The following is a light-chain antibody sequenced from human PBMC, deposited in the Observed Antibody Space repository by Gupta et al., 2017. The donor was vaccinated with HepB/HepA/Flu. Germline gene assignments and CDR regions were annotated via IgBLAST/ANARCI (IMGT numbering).Light chain of an antibody. CDR2: WAS. Sequence: DTGTINCKSSQSLLYTANNKNYLVWYQQKPGQPPKLLFYWASTRDSGVPDRFSGSGSGTDFTLTISSLQAEDVAVYYCQQDDTTPLTFGGGTKVEIK. V-gene: IGKV4-1*01. CDR3: QQDDTTPLT. J-gene: IGKJ4*01. CDR1: QSLLYTANNKNY.